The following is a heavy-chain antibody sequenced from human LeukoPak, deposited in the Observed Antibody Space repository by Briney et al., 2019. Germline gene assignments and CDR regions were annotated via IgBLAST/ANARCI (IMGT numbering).Heavy chain of an antibody. V-gene: IGHV3-21*01. CDR3: ARGCGGNCYLNDY. CDR2: ISRSTSDT. Sequence: GGSLRLSCAASGFIFSSYSMNWVRQAPGKGLEWVSSISRSTSDTYYADSVKGRLTVSRDNAKNSLYLQMNSLRAEDTAVYYCARGCGGNCYLNDYWGQGTLVTVSP. J-gene: IGHJ4*02. D-gene: IGHD2-15*01. CDR1: GFIFSSYS.